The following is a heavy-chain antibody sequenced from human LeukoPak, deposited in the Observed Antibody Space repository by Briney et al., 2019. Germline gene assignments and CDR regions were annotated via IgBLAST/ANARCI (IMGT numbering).Heavy chain of an antibody. V-gene: IGHV1-8*01. Sequence: ASVKVSCKAFGYTFTSYDINWVRQATGQGLEWMGWMNPNSGNTGYAQKFQGRVTMTRNTSISTAYMELSSLRSEDTAVYYCARGRLLYCSSTSCYRHTGWFDPWGQGTLVTVSS. CDR2: MNPNSGNT. J-gene: IGHJ5*02. CDR3: ARGRLLYCSSTSCYRHTGWFDP. D-gene: IGHD2-2*01. CDR1: GYTFTSYD.